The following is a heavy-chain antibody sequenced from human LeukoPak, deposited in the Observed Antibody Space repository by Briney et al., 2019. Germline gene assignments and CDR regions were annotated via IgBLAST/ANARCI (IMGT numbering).Heavy chain of an antibody. J-gene: IGHJ4*02. Sequence: GGSLRLSCAASGYTFTSYYMHWVRQAPGQGLEWMGIINPSGGSTSYAQKFQGRVTMTRDTSTSTVYMELSSLRSEDTAVYYCARGDYGDYFDYWGQGTLVTVSS. D-gene: IGHD4-17*01. CDR3: ARGDYGDYFDY. V-gene: IGHV1-46*01. CDR2: INPSGGST. CDR1: GYTFTSYY.